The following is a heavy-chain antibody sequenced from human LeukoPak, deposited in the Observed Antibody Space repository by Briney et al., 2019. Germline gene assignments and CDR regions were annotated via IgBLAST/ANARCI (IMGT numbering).Heavy chain of an antibody. CDR2: ISYDGGTK. CDR3: ARVSEVAAAPGAFDI. V-gene: IGHV3-30-3*01. Sequence: GGSLRLSCAASGFTVSSYAMHWVRQAPGKGLEWVAVISYDGGTKYYADSVKGRFTISRDSSKNTLYLQMDSLRVEDTAVYYCARVSEVAAAPGAFDIWGQGKMVTIS. D-gene: IGHD6-19*01. J-gene: IGHJ3*02. CDR1: GFTVSSYA.